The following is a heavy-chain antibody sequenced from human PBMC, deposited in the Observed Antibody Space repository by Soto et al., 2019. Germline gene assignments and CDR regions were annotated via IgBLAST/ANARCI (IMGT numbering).Heavy chain of an antibody. V-gene: IGHV4-34*01. CDR3: ARKLSDTVTTSNYYFDY. Sequence: KPSETLSLTCAVYGGSFSGYYWSWIRQPPGKGLEWIGEINHSGSTNYNPSLKSRVTISVDTSKNQFSLKLSSVTAADTAVYYCARKLSDTVTTSNYYFDYWGQGTLVTVSS. CDR2: INHSGST. J-gene: IGHJ4*02. CDR1: GGSFSGYY. D-gene: IGHD4-17*01.